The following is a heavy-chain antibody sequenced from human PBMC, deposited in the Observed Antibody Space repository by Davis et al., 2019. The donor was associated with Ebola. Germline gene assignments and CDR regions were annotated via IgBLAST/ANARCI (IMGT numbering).Heavy chain of an antibody. CDR3: TRDQYCSTTGCWWYFDL. D-gene: IGHD2-2*01. CDR1: GFTFSGSA. J-gene: IGHJ2*01. V-gene: IGHV3-73*01. Sequence: GESLKISCTASGFTFSGSAMHWVRQASGKGLEWVGRIRSKANSYATAYAASVKGRFTISRDDSKNMAYLQMNSLKTEDTAVYYCTRDQYCSTTGCWWYFDLWGRGTLVTVSS. CDR2: IRSKANSYAT.